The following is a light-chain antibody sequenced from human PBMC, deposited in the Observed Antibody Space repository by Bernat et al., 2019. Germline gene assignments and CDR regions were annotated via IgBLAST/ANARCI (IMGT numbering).Light chain of an antibody. CDR3: CSYAGSYTWV. J-gene: IGLJ3*02. CDR1: SSDVGGYNY. Sequence: ALTQPRSVSGSPGQSVTISCTGTSSDVGGYNYVSWYQQHPGKAPKLMIYDVSKRPSGVPDRFSGSKSGNTASLTISGLQAEDEADYYCCSYAGSYTWVFGGGTKLTVL. V-gene: IGLV2-11*01. CDR2: DVS.